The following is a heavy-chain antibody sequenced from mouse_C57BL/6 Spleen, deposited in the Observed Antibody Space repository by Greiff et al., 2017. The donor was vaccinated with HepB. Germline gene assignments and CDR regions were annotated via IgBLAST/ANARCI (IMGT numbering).Heavy chain of an antibody. CDR2: IHPNSGST. J-gene: IGHJ2*01. D-gene: IGHD2-4*01. CDR1: GYTFTSYW. Sequence: QVQLQQPGAELVKPGASVKLSCKASGYTFTSYWMHWVKQRPGQGLEWIGMIHPNSGSTNYNEKFKSKATLTVDKSSSTAYMQLSSLTSEDSAVYYCARTYDYDYYFDYWGQGTTLTVSS. V-gene: IGHV1-64*01. CDR3: ARTYDYDYYFDY.